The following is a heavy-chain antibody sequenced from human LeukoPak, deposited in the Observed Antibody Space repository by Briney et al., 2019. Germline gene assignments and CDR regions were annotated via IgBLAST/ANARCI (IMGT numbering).Heavy chain of an antibody. CDR1: GFTFSSYG. Sequence: SLRLSCAASGFTFSSYGMHWVRQAPGKGLEWVAVISYDGSNKYYADSVKGRFTISRDNSKNTLYLQMNSLRAEDTAVYYCAKDLTTLYSSGSSDYWGQGTLVTVSS. V-gene: IGHV3-30*18. CDR3: AKDLTTLYSSGSSDY. D-gene: IGHD6-19*01. CDR2: ISYDGSNK. J-gene: IGHJ4*02.